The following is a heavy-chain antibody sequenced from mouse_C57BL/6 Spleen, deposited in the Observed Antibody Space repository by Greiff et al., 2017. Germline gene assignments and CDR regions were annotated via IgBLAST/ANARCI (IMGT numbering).Heavy chain of an antibody. D-gene: IGHD1-1*01. CDR1: GYTFTDYY. CDR3: AITTVVEDYFDY. J-gene: IGHJ2*01. Sequence: QVQLQQSGAELVRPGASVKLSCKASGYTFTDYYINWVKQRPGQGLEWIARIYPGSGNTYYNEKFKGKATLTAEKSSSTAYMQLSSLTSEDSAVYFCAITTVVEDYFDYWGQGTTLTVSS. V-gene: IGHV1-76*01. CDR2: IYPGSGNT.